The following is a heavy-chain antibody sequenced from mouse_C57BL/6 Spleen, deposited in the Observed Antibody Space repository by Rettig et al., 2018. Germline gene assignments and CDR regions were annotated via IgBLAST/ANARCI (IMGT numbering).Heavy chain of an antibody. J-gene: IGHJ3*01. CDR2: IWWDDDK. D-gene: IGHD2-3*01. V-gene: IGHV8-8*01. CDR3: ARSYDGYYEAWFAF. Sequence: WIRQPSGKGLEWLAHIWWDDDKYYNPALKSRLTISKDTSKNQVFLKIANVDTADTATYYCARSYDGYYEAWFAFWGQGTLVTVSA.